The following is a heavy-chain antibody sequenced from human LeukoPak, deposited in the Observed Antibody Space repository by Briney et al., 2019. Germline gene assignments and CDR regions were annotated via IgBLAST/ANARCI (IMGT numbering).Heavy chain of an antibody. Sequence: EASVKVSCKASGGTFSGYAISWVRQAPGQGLEWMGEIIPIFGTANYAQKFQGRVTITTDESTSTAYMELSSLRSEDTAVYYCASPTRYSSSWFLLYWGQGTLVTVSS. CDR3: ASPTRYSSSWFLLY. CDR1: GGTFSGYA. D-gene: IGHD6-13*01. V-gene: IGHV1-69*05. CDR2: IIPIFGTA. J-gene: IGHJ4*02.